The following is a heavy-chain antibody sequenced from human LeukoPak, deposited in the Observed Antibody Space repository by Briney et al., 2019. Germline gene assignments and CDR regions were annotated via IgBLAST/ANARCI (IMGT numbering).Heavy chain of an antibody. D-gene: IGHD3-10*01. V-gene: IGHV1-8*01. CDR1: GYTFTSYD. CDR3: ARGGITMVRGVIIMSFDY. Sequence: ASVKVSCKASGYTFTSYDINWVRQATGQGLEWMGWMNPDSGNTGYAQKFQGRVTMTRNTSLSTAYMELSSLRSEDTAVYYCARGGITMVRGVIIMSFDYWGQGTLVTVSS. J-gene: IGHJ4*02. CDR2: MNPDSGNT.